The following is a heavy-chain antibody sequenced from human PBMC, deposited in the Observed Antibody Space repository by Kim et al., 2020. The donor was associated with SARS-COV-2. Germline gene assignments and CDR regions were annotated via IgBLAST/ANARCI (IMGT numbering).Heavy chain of an antibody. CDR2: IKSKADGGTT. CDR3: VTGGYTDYYYGMDV. J-gene: IGHJ6*02. D-gene: IGHD2-2*02. V-gene: IGHV3-15*01. CDR1: QFTFNYAW. Sequence: GGSLRHSCAASQFTFNYAWMSWVRQAPGKGLEWVGRIKSKADGGTTDYAAPVKGRFSISRDDSENTLYLQMDSLKSEDTAIYFCVTGGYTDYYYGMDVWGQGTTVIVSS.